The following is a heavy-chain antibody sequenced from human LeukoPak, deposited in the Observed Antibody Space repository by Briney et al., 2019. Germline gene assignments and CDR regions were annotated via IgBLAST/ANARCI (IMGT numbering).Heavy chain of an antibody. Sequence: SETLSLTCTVSGGSISSGNYYWSWIRQPAGKGLEWIGRVYTSGSTNYNPSVKSRVTMSVDTSKNQFSLKLSSVTAADTAVYYCARDVYYYGSGSYVFDYWGQGTLVTVSS. CDR3: ARDVYYYGSGSYVFDY. D-gene: IGHD3-10*01. CDR1: GGSISSGNYY. CDR2: VYTSGST. J-gene: IGHJ4*02. V-gene: IGHV4-61*02.